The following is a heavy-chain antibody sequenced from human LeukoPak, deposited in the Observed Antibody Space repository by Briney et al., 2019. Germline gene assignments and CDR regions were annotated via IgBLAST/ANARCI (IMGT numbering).Heavy chain of an antibody. CDR1: GYSFTSYD. J-gene: IGHJ4*02. CDR2: ISTYNGNT. CDR3: ARECGWELRCFDY. D-gene: IGHD1-26*01. V-gene: IGHV1-18*01. Sequence: ASVKVSCKVSGYSFTSYDINWVRQAPGQGLEWMGWISTYNGNTNYTQKVQGRVTMTTDTSTSTAYMELRSLRSDDTAVYYCARECGWELRCFDYWGQGTLDTVSS.